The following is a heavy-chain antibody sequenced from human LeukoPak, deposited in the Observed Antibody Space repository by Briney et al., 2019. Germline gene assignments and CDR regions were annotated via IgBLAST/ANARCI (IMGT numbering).Heavy chain of an antibody. Sequence: SETLSLTCTVSGDSISSYYWTWIRQPPGKGLEWIGYIYYSGSTNYNPSLKSRVTISVDTSKNQFSLTLTSVTAADTAVYYCARDRTGWLAPDYWGQGILVTVSS. CDR2: IYYSGST. D-gene: IGHD6-19*01. J-gene: IGHJ4*02. CDR3: ARDRTGWLAPDY. CDR1: GDSISSYY. V-gene: IGHV4-59*01.